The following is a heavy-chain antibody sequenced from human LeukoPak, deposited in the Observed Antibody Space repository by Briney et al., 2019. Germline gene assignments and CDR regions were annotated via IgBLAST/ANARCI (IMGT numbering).Heavy chain of an antibody. CDR1: GGSISSGDYY. Sequence: PSQTLSLXCTVSGGSISSGDYYWSWIRQPPGKGLEWIGYIYYSGSTYYNPSLKSRVTISVDTSKNQFSLKLSSVTAADTAVYYCARDKEMATIPVFDYWGQGTLVTVSS. D-gene: IGHD5-24*01. CDR3: ARDKEMATIPVFDY. V-gene: IGHV4-30-4*08. J-gene: IGHJ4*02. CDR2: IYYSGST.